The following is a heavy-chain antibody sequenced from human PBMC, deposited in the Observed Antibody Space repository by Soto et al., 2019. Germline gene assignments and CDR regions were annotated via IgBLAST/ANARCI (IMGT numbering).Heavy chain of an antibody. J-gene: IGHJ4*01. CDR3: AITYGRDNSCPGDCDF. Sequence: QVQVVQSGAEVKKPESSVKVSCKPSGGTFNPYPVNWVRLAPGHGLEWMGRFIPILDMANYAQKFQDRVTITAESSTFSAYMDLNSLTSDDTAVYYCAITYGRDNSCPGDCDFWGPGTGVTVSS. D-gene: IGHD2-21*01. CDR1: GGTFNPYP. V-gene: IGHV1-69*02. CDR2: FIPILDMA.